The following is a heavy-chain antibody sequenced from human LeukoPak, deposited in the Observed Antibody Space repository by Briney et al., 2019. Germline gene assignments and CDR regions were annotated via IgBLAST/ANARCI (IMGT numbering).Heavy chain of an antibody. J-gene: IGHJ4*02. D-gene: IGHD6-19*01. CDR3: ARLAGYSSGWYWDY. Sequence: LPGGSLRLSCAASGFTFSSYGMSWVRQAPGKGLEWVSAISGSGGSTYYADSVKGRFTISRDNSKNTLYLQMNSLRAEDTAVYYCARLAGYSSGWYWDYWGQGTLVTVSS. V-gene: IGHV3-23*01. CDR1: GFTFSSYG. CDR2: ISGSGGST.